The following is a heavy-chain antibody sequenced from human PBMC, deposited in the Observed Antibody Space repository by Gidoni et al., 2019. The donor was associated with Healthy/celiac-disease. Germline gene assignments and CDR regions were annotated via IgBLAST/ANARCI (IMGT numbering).Heavy chain of an antibody. D-gene: IGHD3-9*01. J-gene: IGHJ4*02. CDR2: ISYDGSNK. CDR3: ARGDYDILSGFDY. Sequence: QVQLVESGGGVVQPGRSLRLSCPASGFTFSSYAMHWVRQAPGKGLEWVAVISYDGSNKYYADSVKGRFTISRDNSKNTLYLQMNSLRAEDTAVYDCARGDYDILSGFDYWGQGTLVTVSS. V-gene: IGHV3-30-3*01. CDR1: GFTFSSYA.